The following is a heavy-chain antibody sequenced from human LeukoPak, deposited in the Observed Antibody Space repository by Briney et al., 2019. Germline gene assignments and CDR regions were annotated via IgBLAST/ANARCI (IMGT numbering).Heavy chain of an antibody. CDR3: SSMVRGVTYYFDY. J-gene: IGHJ4*02. V-gene: IGHV3-53*01. CDR2: IYSGGST. Sequence: GGSLRLSCAASGFTVSSNYMSWVRQAPGKGLEWVSVIYSGGSTYYADSVKGRFTISRGNSKNTLYLQMNSLRAEDTAVYYCSSMVRGVTYYFDYWGQGTLVTVSS. CDR1: GFTVSSNY. D-gene: IGHD3-10*01.